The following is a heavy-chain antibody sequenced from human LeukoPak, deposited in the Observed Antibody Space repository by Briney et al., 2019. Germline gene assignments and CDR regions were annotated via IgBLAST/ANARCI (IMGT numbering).Heavy chain of an antibody. CDR2: ISSSSSTI. Sequence: PGGSLRLSCAAFGFTFSSYSMNWVRQAPGKGLEWVSYISSSSSTIYYADSVKGRFTISRDNAKNSLYLQMNSLRAEDTAVYYCARESRCSSTSCYHLPAYYYYGMDVWGQGTTVTVSS. J-gene: IGHJ6*02. D-gene: IGHD2-2*01. CDR1: GFTFSSYS. V-gene: IGHV3-48*04. CDR3: ARESRCSSTSCYHLPAYYYYGMDV.